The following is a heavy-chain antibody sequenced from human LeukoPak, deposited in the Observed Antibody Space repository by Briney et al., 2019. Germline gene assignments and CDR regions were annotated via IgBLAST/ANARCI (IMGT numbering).Heavy chain of an antibody. D-gene: IGHD2-15*01. CDR2: IYSGGNT. CDR3: ARGGGLAPLWN. J-gene: IGHJ4*02. CDR1: GFTVSNNY. V-gene: IGHV3-53*01. Sequence: GGSLRLSCAASGFTVSNNYMSWVRQAPGKGLEWVSVIYSGGNTYYADSVKGRFTISRDSSKNTLDPQMNSLRAEDTAVYYCARGGGLAPLWNWGQGTLVTVSS.